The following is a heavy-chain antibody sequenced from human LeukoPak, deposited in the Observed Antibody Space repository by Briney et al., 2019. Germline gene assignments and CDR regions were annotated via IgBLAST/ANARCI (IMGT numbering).Heavy chain of an antibody. CDR3: ARDLSTGPADYCFDS. Sequence: PGGSLRLSCAASGFTFSDDAIHWVRQAPGKGLEWVSVISNVGGSKHYADSVKGRFTISRDNSKNTLLLQMNSLRPEDTAVYYCARDLSTGPADYCFDSWGQGTLVTVSS. CDR1: GFTFSDDA. V-gene: IGHV3-30-3*01. CDR2: ISNVGGSK. J-gene: IGHJ4*02. D-gene: IGHD2-2*01.